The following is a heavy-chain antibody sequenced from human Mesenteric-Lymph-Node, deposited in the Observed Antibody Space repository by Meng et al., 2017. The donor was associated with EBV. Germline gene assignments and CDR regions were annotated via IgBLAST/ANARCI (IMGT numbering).Heavy chain of an antibody. CDR2: IYTDGST. D-gene: IGHD1/OR15-1a*01. CDR3: VRGPWNN. J-gene: IGHJ4*02. V-gene: IGHV3-53*01. Sequence: VSLVACGGVSVKPGGSLRLSCAASGFSFSAYYMSWVRQAPGKGLEWVSVIYTDGSTYYADSVKGRFTISRDNSKNTLFIQMNNLRVDDTAVYYCVRGPWNNWGQGTLVTVSS. CDR1: GFSFSAYY.